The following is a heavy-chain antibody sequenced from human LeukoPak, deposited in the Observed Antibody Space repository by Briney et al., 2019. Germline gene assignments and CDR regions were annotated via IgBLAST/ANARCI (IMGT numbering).Heavy chain of an antibody. D-gene: IGHD2-15*01. CDR3: AKDRMAVYSNYFDY. Sequence: GASVKVSCKASGYTFSSYGISWVRQAPGQGLEWMGWISGYNGNTNYAQKLQGRVTMTSDTSTSTAYMELRSLRSDDTAVYYCAKDRMAVYSNYFDYWGQGTLVTVSS. CDR1: GYTFSSYG. CDR2: ISGYNGNT. J-gene: IGHJ4*02. V-gene: IGHV1-18*01.